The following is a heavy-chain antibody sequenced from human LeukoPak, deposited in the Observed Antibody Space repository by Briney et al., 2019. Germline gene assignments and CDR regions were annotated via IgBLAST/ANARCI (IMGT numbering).Heavy chain of an antibody. D-gene: IGHD3-10*01. J-gene: IGHJ4*02. CDR2: IRSKAYGGTT. V-gene: IGHV3-49*04. CDR1: GFTFGDYA. Sequence: PGRSLRLSCTTSGFTFGDYAMSWVRQAPGKGLEWVGFIRSKAYGGTTEYAASVKGRFTFSRDDSKSIAYLEMNGLKTEDTAVYFCTRPTAPTSASGSYFYWGQGTLVTVSS. CDR3: TRPTAPTSASGSYFY.